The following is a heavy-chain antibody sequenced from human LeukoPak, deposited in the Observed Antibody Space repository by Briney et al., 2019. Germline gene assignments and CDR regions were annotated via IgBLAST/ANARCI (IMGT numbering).Heavy chain of an antibody. D-gene: IGHD6-19*01. CDR1: GFTVSSNY. V-gene: IGHV3-53*05. Sequence: GGSLRLSCAASGFTVSSNYVSWVRQAPGKGLEWVSVIYSGGSTYYADSVAGRFTISRDNSKNTLYLQMNSLRAEDTALYYCAKGYSSGWYYFDYWGQGTLVTVSS. CDR3: AKGYSSGWYYFDY. J-gene: IGHJ4*02. CDR2: IYSGGST.